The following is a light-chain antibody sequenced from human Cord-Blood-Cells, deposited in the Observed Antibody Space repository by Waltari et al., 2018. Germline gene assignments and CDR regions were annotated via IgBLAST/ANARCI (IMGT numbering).Light chain of an antibody. CDR2: DVS. CDR1: SSDVGGYNS. CDR3: SSYTSSSTWV. V-gene: IGLV2-14*01. Sequence: QSALTQPASVSGSPGPSNTISCTGTSSDVGGYNSVPWYQQHPGKAPKLMIYDVSNRPSGVSNRFSGSKSGNTASLTISGLQAEDEADYYCSSYTSSSTWVFGGGTKLTVL. J-gene: IGLJ3*02.